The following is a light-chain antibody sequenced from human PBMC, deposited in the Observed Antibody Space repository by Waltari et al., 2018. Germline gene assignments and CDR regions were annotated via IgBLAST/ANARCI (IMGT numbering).Light chain of an antibody. CDR1: DLEKKY. Sequence: SYDLTQSPSVSVSPGQTASITCSGHDLEKKYVCWYQQKPGQSPVLLIYQDVRRPSETPERFSGSNSGNTATLTISGTQPMEEADYYCQVWDSGAAGVFGTGTKVTVL. CDR3: QVWDSGAAGV. J-gene: IGLJ1*01. CDR2: QDV. V-gene: IGLV3-1*01.